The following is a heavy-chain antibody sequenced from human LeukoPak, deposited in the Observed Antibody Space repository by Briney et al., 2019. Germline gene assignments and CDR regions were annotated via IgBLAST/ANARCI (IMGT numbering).Heavy chain of an antibody. J-gene: IGHJ4*02. D-gene: IGHD1-26*01. CDR2: IWYDGSNK. CDR3: ARDSLQWEPPVY. CDR1: GFTFSSYG. V-gene: IGHV3-33*01. Sequence: GGSLRLSCAASGFTFSSYGMHWVRQAPGKGLEWVAVIWYDGSNKYYADSVKGRFTISRDNSKNTLYLQMNSLRAEDTAVYYCARDSLQWEPPVYWGQGTLGTVSS.